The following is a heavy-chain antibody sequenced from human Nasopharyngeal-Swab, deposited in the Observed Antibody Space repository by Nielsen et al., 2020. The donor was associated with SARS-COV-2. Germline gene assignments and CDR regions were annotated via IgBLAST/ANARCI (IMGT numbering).Heavy chain of an antibody. Sequence: SQTLSLTCAVYGASFSGYYWTWIRQPPGKGLEWIEEINHSGFTNYNPSLKSRVTISLDTSKNQFSLKLSSVTAADTAMFYCARGPMRGWFDPWGQGTLVTVSS. D-gene: IGHD2-2*01. J-gene: IGHJ5*02. CDR3: ARGPMRGWFDP. CDR2: INHSGFT. V-gene: IGHV4-34*01. CDR1: GASFSGYY.